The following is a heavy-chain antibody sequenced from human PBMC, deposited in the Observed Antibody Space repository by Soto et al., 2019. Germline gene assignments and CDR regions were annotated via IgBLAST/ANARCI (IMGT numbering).Heavy chain of an antibody. CDR3: ARVVSGWYRVPTLDY. V-gene: IGHV2-70*01. J-gene: IGHJ4*02. Sequence: SGPTLVNPTQTLTLTCTFSGFSLSTSGMCVSWIRQPPGKALEWLALIDWDDDKSYSTSLKSRLTISKDTSKSQVVLTMTNMDPVDTATYYCARVVSGWYRVPTLDYWGQGTLVTVSS. CDR1: GFSLSTSGMC. D-gene: IGHD6-19*01. CDR2: IDWDDDK.